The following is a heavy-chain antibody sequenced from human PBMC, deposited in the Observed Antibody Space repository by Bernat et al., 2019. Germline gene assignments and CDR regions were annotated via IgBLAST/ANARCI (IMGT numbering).Heavy chain of an antibody. CDR1: GGSISSSSYY. CDR3: ARTTVVTHNWYFDL. CDR2: VYYSGST. D-gene: IGHD4-23*01. V-gene: IGHV4-39*01. J-gene: IGHJ2*01. Sequence: QLQLQESGPGLVKPSETLSLTCTVSGGSISSSSYYWGWIRQPPGKGLEWIGSVYYSGSTYYNPSLTSRVTISVDTSKNQFSLKLSSVTAADTAVYDCARTTVVTHNWYFDLWGRGTLVTVSS.